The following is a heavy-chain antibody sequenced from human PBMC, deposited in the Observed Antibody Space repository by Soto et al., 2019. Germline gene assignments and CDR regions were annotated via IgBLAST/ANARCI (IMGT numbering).Heavy chain of an antibody. Sequence: QVQLVESGGGLVKPGGSLRLSCFTSGFTFKDYYMGWIRQAPGKGLEWLSYISSSGDAIYYADSVKGRFTTSRDNTKNSLMMEMNSLSVDDSAVYYCARGSRQRFLEWLLFDYWGQGDLVTV. V-gene: IGHV3-11*01. D-gene: IGHD3-3*01. CDR3: ARGSRQRFLEWLLFDY. CDR2: ISSSGDAI. J-gene: IGHJ4*02. CDR1: GFTFKDYY.